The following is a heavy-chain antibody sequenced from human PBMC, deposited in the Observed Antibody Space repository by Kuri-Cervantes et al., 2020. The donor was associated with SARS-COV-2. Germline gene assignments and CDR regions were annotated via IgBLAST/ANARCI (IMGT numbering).Heavy chain of an antibody. J-gene: IGHJ6*02. CDR1: GFTFTYYS. CDR3: ARTTYGDYYWYGMDV. CDR2: ISSSTSYI. Sequence: GESLKISCAASGFTFTYYSMNWVRQAPGKGLEWVSTISSSTSYIYYAESLKGRFTISRDNAKNSLYLQMTSLRAEDTAVYYCARTTYGDYYWYGMDVWGQGTMVTVSS. D-gene: IGHD4-17*01. V-gene: IGHV3-21*01.